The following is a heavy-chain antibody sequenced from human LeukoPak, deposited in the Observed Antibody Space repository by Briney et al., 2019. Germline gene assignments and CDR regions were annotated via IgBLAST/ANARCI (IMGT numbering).Heavy chain of an antibody. CDR3: ARTLLVTTTALDS. CDR2: INQGGST. V-gene: IGHV4-34*01. CDR1: GGSISSYY. J-gene: IGHJ1*01. D-gene: IGHD5-12*01. Sequence: SETLSLTCTVSGGSISSYYWSWIRQPPGQGLEWIGEINQGGSTNYNPSLKSRVTMSVDTSRNQFSLKLISVTVADTAVHYCARTLLVTTTALDSWGQGTLVTVSS.